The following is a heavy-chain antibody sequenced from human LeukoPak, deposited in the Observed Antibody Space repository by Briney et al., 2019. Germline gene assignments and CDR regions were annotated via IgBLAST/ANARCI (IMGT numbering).Heavy chain of an antibody. Sequence: GESLKISCKGSGYIFTSYWIGWVRQMPGKGLEWMGIIYPGDSDTRYSPSFQGQVTISADKSISTAYLQWSSLKASDTAMYYCARPKYYYDSSGYGVDYWGQGTLVTVSS. CDR1: GYIFTSYW. CDR3: ARPKYYYDSSGYGVDY. D-gene: IGHD3-22*01. V-gene: IGHV5-51*01. CDR2: IYPGDSDT. J-gene: IGHJ4*02.